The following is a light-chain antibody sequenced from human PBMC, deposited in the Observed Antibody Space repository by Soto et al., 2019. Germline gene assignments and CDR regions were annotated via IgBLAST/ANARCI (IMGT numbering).Light chain of an antibody. J-gene: IGKJ2*01. V-gene: IGKV3-11*01. Sequence: EIVLTQSPATLSLSPGERATLSCRASQSVSSYLAWYQQKPGQAPRLLIYDASNRATGIPARFSGSGSGTDFTLPISSLAPEDFAVYYWQQRSNWPPYTFGQGTKLEIK. CDR3: QQRSNWPPYT. CDR2: DAS. CDR1: QSVSSY.